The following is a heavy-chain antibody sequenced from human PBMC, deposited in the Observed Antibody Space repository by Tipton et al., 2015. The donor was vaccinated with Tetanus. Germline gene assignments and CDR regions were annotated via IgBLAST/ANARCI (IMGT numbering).Heavy chain of an antibody. Sequence: QLVQSGAEVKKPGASVKVSCKASGYTFTSYDINWVRQATGQGLEWMGWMNPNSGNTGYAQKFQGRVTMTRNTSISTAYMELSSLRSEDTAVYYCARGGYSRRYSSGSYNWFDPWGQGTLVTVSS. CDR3: ARGGYSRRYSSGSYNWFDP. D-gene: IGHD6-19*01. CDR2: MNPNSGNT. CDR1: GYTFTSYD. V-gene: IGHV1-8*01. J-gene: IGHJ5*02.